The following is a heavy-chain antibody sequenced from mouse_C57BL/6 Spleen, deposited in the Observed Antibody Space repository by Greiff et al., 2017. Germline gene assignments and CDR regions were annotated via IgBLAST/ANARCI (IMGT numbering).Heavy chain of an antibody. J-gene: IGHJ2*01. CDR1: GYTFTDYY. V-gene: IGHV1-19*01. CDR3: ARSTVVDYFDY. D-gene: IGHD1-1*01. CDR2: INPYNGGT. Sequence: VQLQQSGPVLVKPGASVKMSCKASGYTFTDYYMNWVKQSHGKSLEWIGVINPYNGGTSYNQKFKGKATLTVDKSSSTAYMELNSLTSEDSAVYYSARSTVVDYFDYWGQGTTLTVSS.